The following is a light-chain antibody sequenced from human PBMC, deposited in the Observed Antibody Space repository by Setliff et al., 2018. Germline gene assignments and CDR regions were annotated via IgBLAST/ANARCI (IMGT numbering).Light chain of an antibody. CDR2: DVS. Sequence: QSVLAHPASVSGSPGQSITISCTGTSSDVGGYDYVSWYQQHPGKAPKFMIYDVSYRPSGVSNRFSGSKSGNTASLTISGLQAEDEADYYCSSYTSSSTLYVFGTGTKVTVL. V-gene: IGLV2-14*03. CDR1: SSDVGGYDY. J-gene: IGLJ1*01. CDR3: SSYTSSSTLYV.